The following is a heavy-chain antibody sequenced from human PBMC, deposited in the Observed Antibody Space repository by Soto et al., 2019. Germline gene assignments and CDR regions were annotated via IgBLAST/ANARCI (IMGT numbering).Heavy chain of an antibody. J-gene: IGHJ5*02. Sequence: GESLKISCSGSGYSFTDYWMHWVRQAPWKGLVWVSRIYSDSSSTNYADSVKGRFTISRDNAKNTLYLQMNSLRAEDTAVYYCVRDDGGSYYVNWFDVWGQGTLVTVSS. CDR2: IYSDSSST. CDR1: GYSFTDYW. V-gene: IGHV3-74*01. D-gene: IGHD1-26*01. CDR3: VRDDGGSYYVNWFDV.